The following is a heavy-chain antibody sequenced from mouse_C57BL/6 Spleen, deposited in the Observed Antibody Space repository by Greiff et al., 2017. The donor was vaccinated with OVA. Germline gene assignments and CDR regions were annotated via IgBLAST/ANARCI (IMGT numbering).Heavy chain of an antibody. J-gene: IGHJ3*01. CDR2: IDPENGDT. CDR3: TTGAYGFAY. V-gene: IGHV14-4*01. CDR1: GFNIKDDY. Sequence: EVKLMESGAELVRPGASVKLSCTASGFNIKDDYMHWVKQRPEQGLEWIGWIDPENGDTEYASKFQGKATITADTSSNTAYLQLSSLTSEDTAVYYCTTGAYGFAYWGQGTLVTVSA.